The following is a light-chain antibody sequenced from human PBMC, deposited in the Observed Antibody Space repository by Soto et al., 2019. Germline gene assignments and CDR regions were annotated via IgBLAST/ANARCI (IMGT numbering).Light chain of an antibody. Sequence: QSALTQPASVSGSPGQSITIPCTGTSSDVGGYNYVSWYQQHPGRAPKLMIYEVYNRPLGVSNRFSGSKSGNTASLTISGLQPEDEADYYCTSYTNRYTFVFGTGTKLTVL. CDR2: EVY. J-gene: IGLJ1*01. V-gene: IGLV2-14*01. CDR3: TSYTNRYTFV. CDR1: SSDVGGYNY.